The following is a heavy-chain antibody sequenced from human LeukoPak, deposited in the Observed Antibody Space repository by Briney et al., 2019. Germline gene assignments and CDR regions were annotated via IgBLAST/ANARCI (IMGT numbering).Heavy chain of an antibody. V-gene: IGHV3-30*03. J-gene: IGHJ4*02. CDR3: GTCRDGYNFPGRSPIDY. D-gene: IGHD5-24*01. CDR2: ISYDGSNK. Sequence: QSGGSLRLSRAASGFTFSRYGMHWVRQAPGKGLEWVAVISYDGSNKYYADSVKGRFTISRDNSKNTLYLQMNSLRAEDTAVYYCGTCRDGYNFPGRSPIDYWGQGTLVTVSS. CDR1: GFTFSRYG.